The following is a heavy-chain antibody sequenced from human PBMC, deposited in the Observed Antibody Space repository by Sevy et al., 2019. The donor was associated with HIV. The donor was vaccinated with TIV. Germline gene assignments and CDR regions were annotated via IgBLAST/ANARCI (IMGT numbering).Heavy chain of an antibody. J-gene: IGHJ4*02. CDR1: GFTFGDYC. CDR3: TRWKAAQSIFDY. V-gene: IGHV3-49*04. Sequence: GGSLRLSCTASGFTFGDYCMSWVRQAPGKGLEWVAFLKSDVYGGTVDHAASVRGRFVISRDDSETIAYLQMNDLKTEDTGAYYCTRWKAAQSIFDYWGQGALVTVSS. D-gene: IGHD6-13*01. CDR2: LKSDVYGGTV.